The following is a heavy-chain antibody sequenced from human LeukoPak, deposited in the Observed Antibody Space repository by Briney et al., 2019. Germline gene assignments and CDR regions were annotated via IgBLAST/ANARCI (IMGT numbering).Heavy chain of an antibody. CDR2: MNPNSGNT. CDR3: ARGRLLWFGEFNWFDP. J-gene: IGHJ5*02. CDR1: GYTFTSYD. D-gene: IGHD3-10*01. Sequence: ASVKASCKASGYTFTSYDINWVRQATGQGLEWMGWMNPNSGNTGYAQKFQGRVTMTRNTSISTAYMELSSLRSEDTAVYYCARGRLLWFGEFNWFDPWGQGTLVTVSS. V-gene: IGHV1-8*01.